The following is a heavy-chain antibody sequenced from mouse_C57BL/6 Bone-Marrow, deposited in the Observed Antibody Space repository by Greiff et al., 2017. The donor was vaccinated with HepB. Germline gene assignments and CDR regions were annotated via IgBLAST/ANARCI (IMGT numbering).Heavy chain of an antibody. CDR3: ALSTGAWFAY. CDR2: IDPANGNT. J-gene: IGHJ3*01. D-gene: IGHD4-1*02. V-gene: IGHV14-3*01. Sequence: VQLKQSVAELVRPGASVKLSCTASGFNIKNPYMHWVKQRPEQGLEWIGRIDPANGNTKYAPKFQGKATITADTSSNTAYLQLSSLTSEDTAIYYCALSTGAWFAYWGQGTLVTVSA. CDR1: GFNIKNPY.